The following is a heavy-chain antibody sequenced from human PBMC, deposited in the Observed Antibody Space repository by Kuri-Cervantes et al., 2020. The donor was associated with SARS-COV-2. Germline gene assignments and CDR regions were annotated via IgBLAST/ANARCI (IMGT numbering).Heavy chain of an antibody. CDR3: SSSSSLSYYFDY. V-gene: IGHV4-59*11. CDR1: GASISSRY. CDR2: VSYNGRT. J-gene: IGHJ4*02. Sequence: SETLSLTCAVSGASISSRYWSWIRQSPGKGLEWIGYVSYNGRTNYNPSLRSRVTISADTSKNQFSLKLSSVTAADTAVYYCSSSSSLSYYFDYWGQGTLVTVSS. D-gene: IGHD6-6*01.